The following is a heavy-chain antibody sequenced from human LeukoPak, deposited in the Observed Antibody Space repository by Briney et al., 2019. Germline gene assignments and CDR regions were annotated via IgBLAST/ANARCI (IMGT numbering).Heavy chain of an antibody. V-gene: IGHV3-23*01. CDR3: AKVNGRVVAATGRYFDY. CDR1: GFTFSTYN. Sequence: GGSLRLSCAASGFTFSTYNMHWVRQAPGKGLEWVSAISGSGGSTYYADSVKGRFTISRDNSKNTLYLQMNSLRAEDTAVYYCAKVNGRVVAATGRYFDYWGQGTLVTVSS. D-gene: IGHD2-15*01. CDR2: ISGSGGST. J-gene: IGHJ4*02.